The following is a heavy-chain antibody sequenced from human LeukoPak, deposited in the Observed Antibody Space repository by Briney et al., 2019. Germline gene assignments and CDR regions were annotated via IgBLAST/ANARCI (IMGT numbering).Heavy chain of an antibody. CDR2: IFSST. CDR3: AKDGGNYYDSGGDYLMRSYMDV. Sequence: GGSLRLSCTVSGFTVSSNSMSWVRQAPGKGLEWVSFIFSSTHYSDSVKGRFTISRDNSKNTLYLQMNSLRAEDTAVYYCAKDGGNYYDSGGDYLMRSYMDVWGKGTTVTVSS. D-gene: IGHD3-22*01. V-gene: IGHV3-66*03. J-gene: IGHJ6*03. CDR1: GFTVSSNS.